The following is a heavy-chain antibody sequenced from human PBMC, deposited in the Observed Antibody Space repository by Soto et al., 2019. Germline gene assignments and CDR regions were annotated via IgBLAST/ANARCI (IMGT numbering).Heavy chain of an antibody. CDR3: ARVQDPYCGGDCRDAFDI. Sequence: AGGSLRLSCAASGFTFSDHYMDWVRQAPWKGLEWVGRTRNKANSYTTEYAASVKGRFTISRDDSKNSLYLQMNSLKTEDTAVYYCARVQDPYCGGDCRDAFDIWGQGTMVTVSS. CDR2: TRNKANSYTT. D-gene: IGHD2-21*02. V-gene: IGHV3-72*01. J-gene: IGHJ3*02. CDR1: GFTFSDHY.